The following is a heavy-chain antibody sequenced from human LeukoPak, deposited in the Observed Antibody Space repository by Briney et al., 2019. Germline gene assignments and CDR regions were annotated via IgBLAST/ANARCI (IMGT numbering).Heavy chain of an antibody. CDR3: ARGSSIAAHDY. CDR1: GGTFSSYA. CDR2: INPSGGST. Sequence: EASVKVSCKASGGTFSSYAISWVRQAPGQGLEWMGIINPSGGSTSYAQKFQGRVTMTRDTSTSTVYMELSSLRSEDTAVYYCARGSSIAAHDYWGQGTLVTVSS. D-gene: IGHD6-6*01. V-gene: IGHV1-46*01. J-gene: IGHJ4*02.